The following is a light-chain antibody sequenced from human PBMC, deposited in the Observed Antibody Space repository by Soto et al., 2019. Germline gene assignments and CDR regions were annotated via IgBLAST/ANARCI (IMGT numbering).Light chain of an antibody. CDR1: QSISSW. Sequence: DIQMTQSPSTLSASVGDRVTITCRASQSISSWLAWYQQKPGKAHKLLIQKASSLESGVPSRFSGSGSGTEFTLTISSLQPDDFATYYCQQYDSFSLTFGGGTKVEIK. CDR2: KAS. V-gene: IGKV1-5*03. CDR3: QQYDSFSLT. J-gene: IGKJ4*01.